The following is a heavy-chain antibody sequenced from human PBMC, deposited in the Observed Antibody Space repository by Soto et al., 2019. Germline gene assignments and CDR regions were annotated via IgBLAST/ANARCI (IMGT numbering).Heavy chain of an antibody. D-gene: IGHD3-22*01. V-gene: IGHV1-69*12. J-gene: IGHJ2*01. CDR2: IIPIFGTA. Sequence: QVQLVQSGAEVKKPGSSVKVSCKASGGTFSSYAISWVRQAPGQGLEWMGGIIPIFGTANYAQKFQGRVTLTADESTSTAYMELSSLRSEDTAVYYCARTAGYDSSGFDWYFDLWGRGTLVTVSS. CDR3: ARTAGYDSSGFDWYFDL. CDR1: GGTFSSYA.